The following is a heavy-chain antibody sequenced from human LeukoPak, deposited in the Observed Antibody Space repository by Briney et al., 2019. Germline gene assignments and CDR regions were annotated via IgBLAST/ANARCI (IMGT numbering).Heavy chain of an antibody. J-gene: IGHJ3*02. CDR2: VSHSGST. CDR3: ARGCWNGDYANRAFDI. CDR1: GGSFSGYY. D-gene: IGHD4-17*01. V-gene: IGHV4-34*01. Sequence: PSETLSLTCNVSGGSFSGYYWTWIRQPPKEGLEWIGEVSHSGSTHYNPSLRSRVIISLDTSTKQVSLRLTSVTAADTAVYYCARGCWNGDYANRAFDIWGQGTMVTVSS.